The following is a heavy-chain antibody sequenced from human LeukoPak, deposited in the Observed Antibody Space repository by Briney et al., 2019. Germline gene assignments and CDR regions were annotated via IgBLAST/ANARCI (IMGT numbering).Heavy chain of an antibody. V-gene: IGHV3-7*03. Sequence: GGSLRLSCAASGFTFSSYWMSWVRQAPGKGLEWVANIKRDGSEKYYVDSVKGRFTISRDNAKNSLYLQMNSLRAEDTAIYYCARDPFVQLERLFFYLDYWGQGTLVTVSP. D-gene: IGHD1-1*01. J-gene: IGHJ4*02. CDR3: ARDPFVQLERLFFYLDY. CDR1: GFTFSSYW. CDR2: IKRDGSEK.